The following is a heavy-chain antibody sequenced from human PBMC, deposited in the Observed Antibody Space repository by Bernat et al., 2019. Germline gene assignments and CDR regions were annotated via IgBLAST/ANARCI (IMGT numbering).Heavy chain of an antibody. V-gene: IGHV3-48*03. D-gene: IGHD6-19*01. CDR1: GFTFSSYE. CDR3: ARDSGGWVYFDY. J-gene: IGHJ4*02. CDR2: ISSSGSTI. Sequence: EVQLVESGGGLVQPGGSLRLSCAASGFTFSSYEMNWVRPAPGKGLAWVSYISSSGSTIYYADSVKGRFTISRDNAKNSLYLQMNSLRAEDTAVYYCARDSGGWVYFDYWGQGTLVTVSS.